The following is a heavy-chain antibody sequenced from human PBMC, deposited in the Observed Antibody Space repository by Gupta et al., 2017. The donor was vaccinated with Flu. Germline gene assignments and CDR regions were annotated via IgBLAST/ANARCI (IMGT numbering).Heavy chain of an antibody. V-gene: IGHV1-8*01. Sequence: QVQLVQSGAEVKKPGASVKVSCKASGYTFTSYGINWVRPATGQGLEWMGWMNPNSGNTGYAQKFQGRVTMTRNTSISTAYMELSSLRSEDTAVYYCARAADYSGSYLLSLVIDYWGQGTLVTVSS. CDR3: ARAADYSGSYLLSLVIDY. CDR2: MNPNSGNT. J-gene: IGHJ4*02. D-gene: IGHD1-26*01. CDR1: GYTFTSYG.